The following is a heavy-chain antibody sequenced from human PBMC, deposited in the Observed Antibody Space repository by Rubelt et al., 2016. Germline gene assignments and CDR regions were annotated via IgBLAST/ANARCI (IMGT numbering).Heavy chain of an antibody. CDR1: GFTFSSYA. D-gene: IGHD3-10*01. Sequence: EVQLLESGGGLVQPGGSLRLSCAASGFTFSSYAMSWVRQAPGKGLEWVSAISGSGGSTYYADSVKGRFTISRDNSKNTLFLQMNSLRAGDTAVYYCAKVAGGYYYYYGMDVWGQGTTVTVSS. CDR2: ISGSGGST. CDR3: AKVAGGYYYYYGMDV. V-gene: IGHV3-23*01. J-gene: IGHJ6*02.